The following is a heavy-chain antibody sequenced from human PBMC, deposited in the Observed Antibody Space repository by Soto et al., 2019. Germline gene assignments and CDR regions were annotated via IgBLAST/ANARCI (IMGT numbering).Heavy chain of an antibody. V-gene: IGHV1-46*03. CDR2: INPWGGST. CDR1: GYTFTSSY. J-gene: IGHJ4*02. D-gene: IGHD3-16*01. Sequence: QVQLVQSGAEVKKPGASVKVSCKASGYTFTSSYIHWVRHAPGQGRVWMAIINPWGGSTNYAQQFQGRVTVTMDTSASTVYMELSSLRSEDTAVYYCGRGLFTGDYWGQGTLVTVSS. CDR3: GRGLFTGDY.